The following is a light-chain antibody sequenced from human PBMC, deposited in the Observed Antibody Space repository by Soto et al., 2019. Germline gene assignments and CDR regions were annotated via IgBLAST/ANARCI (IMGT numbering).Light chain of an antibody. Sequence: DILLTQSPSSLSASIGDRVIITCRASQAVGDFLSWYQHKPGKAPRLLIYAASSLHRGVPSRFSGSGSETDFTLTISGLQPEDFATYYCHHSYIAPYTFGQGTHLDIK. CDR1: QAVGDF. CDR3: HHSYIAPYT. V-gene: IGKV1-39*01. J-gene: IGKJ2*01. CDR2: AAS.